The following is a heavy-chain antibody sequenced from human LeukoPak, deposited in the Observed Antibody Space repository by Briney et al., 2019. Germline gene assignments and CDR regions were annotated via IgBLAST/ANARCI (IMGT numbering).Heavy chain of an antibody. J-gene: IGHJ4*02. CDR3: ARQPSSSRYSHPKYYFDY. CDR2: INPSGGST. CDR1: GYTFTSYY. Sequence: GGSLRLSCAASGYTFTSYYMHWVRQAPGQGLEWMGIINPSGGSTSYAQKFQGRVTMTRDTSTSTVYMELSSLRSDDTAVYYCARQPSSSRYSHPKYYFDYWGQGTLVTVSS. V-gene: IGHV1-46*01. D-gene: IGHD6-13*01.